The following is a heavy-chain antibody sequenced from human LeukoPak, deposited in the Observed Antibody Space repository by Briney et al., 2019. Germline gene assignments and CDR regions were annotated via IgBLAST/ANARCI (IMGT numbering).Heavy chain of an antibody. CDR3: ARVGRKSRAVDIVRKKETGYYYYMDV. V-gene: IGHV4-34*01. CDR1: GGSFSGYY. D-gene: IGHD2-15*01. Sequence: SETLSLTCAVYGGSFSGYYWSWIRQPPGKGLEWIGEINHSGSTNYNPSLKSRVTILVDTSKNQFSLKLSSVTAADTAVYYCARVGRKSRAVDIVRKKETGYYYYMDVWGKGTTVTVSS. CDR2: INHSGST. J-gene: IGHJ6*03.